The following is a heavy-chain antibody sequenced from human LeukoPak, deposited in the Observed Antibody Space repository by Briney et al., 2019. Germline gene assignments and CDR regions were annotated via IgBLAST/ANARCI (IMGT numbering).Heavy chain of an antibody. CDR3: ARGRRLTGTTLVLYYYYGMDV. D-gene: IGHD1-7*01. CDR1: GGFITNYY. Sequence: SETLSLTCSVSGGFITNYYWSWIRQPPGKGLEWIGEINHSGSTNYNPSLKSRVTISVDTSKNQFSLKLSSVTAADTAVYYCARGRRLTGTTLVLYYYYGMDVWGQGTTVTVSS. CDR2: INHSGST. J-gene: IGHJ6*02. V-gene: IGHV4-34*01.